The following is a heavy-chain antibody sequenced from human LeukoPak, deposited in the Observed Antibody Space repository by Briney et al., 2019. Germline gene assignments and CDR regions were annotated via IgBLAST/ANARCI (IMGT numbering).Heavy chain of an antibody. CDR2: IIPIFGTA. CDR3: ARDVRHRYCSSTSCYRGWLDP. V-gene: IGHV1-69*13. CDR1: GGTFSNYA. J-gene: IGHJ5*02. Sequence: GASVKVSCKASGGTFSNYAISWVRQAPGQGLEWMGGIIPIFGTANYAQKFQGRVTITADESTSTAYMELSSLRSEDTAVYYCARDVRHRYCSSTSCYRGWLDPWGQGTLVTVSS. D-gene: IGHD2-2*01.